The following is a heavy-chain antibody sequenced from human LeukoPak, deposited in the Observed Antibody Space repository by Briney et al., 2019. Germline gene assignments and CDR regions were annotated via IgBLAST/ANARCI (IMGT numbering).Heavy chain of an antibody. Sequence: ASVKVSCKASGYIFTSYYMHWVRQAPGKGLEWMGGFDPEDGETIYAQKFQGRVTMTEDTSTDTAYMELSSLRSEDTAVYYCAAGLDGYRIFDYWGQGTLVTVSS. V-gene: IGHV1-24*01. CDR1: GYIFTSYY. CDR2: FDPEDGET. J-gene: IGHJ4*02. D-gene: IGHD5-24*01. CDR3: AAGLDGYRIFDY.